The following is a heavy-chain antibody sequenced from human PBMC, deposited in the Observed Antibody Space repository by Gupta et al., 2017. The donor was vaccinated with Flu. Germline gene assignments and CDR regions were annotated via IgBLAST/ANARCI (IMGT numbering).Heavy chain of an antibody. CDR2: IYTSGST. CDR3: ASHSSDCSGGSCRDFDYYFDY. V-gene: IGHV4-61*02. J-gene: IGHJ4*02. CDR1: GGSISSGSYY. Sequence: QVQLQESGPGLVKPSQTLSLTCTVSGGSISSGSYYWSWIRQPAGKGLEWIGRIYTSGSTNYNPSLKSRVTISVDTSKNQFSLKLSSVTAADTAVYYCASHSSDCSGGSCRDFDYYFDYWGQGTLVTVSS. D-gene: IGHD2-15*01.